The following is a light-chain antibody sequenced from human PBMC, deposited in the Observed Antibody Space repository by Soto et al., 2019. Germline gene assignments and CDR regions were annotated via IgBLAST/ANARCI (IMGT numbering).Light chain of an antibody. V-gene: IGKV2D-29*02. CDR2: EVS. CDR3: MQSTQLPPT. CDR1: ESLLHITGETF. Sequence: DVVMTQTPLSLAVAPGQPASSACKSSESLLHITGETFLFCYLQKPGQSPQLLIYEVSTRVSGVPDRFSGSGSGTDFTLEISRVETADVGIYYCMQSTQLPPTFGQGTQLEIK. J-gene: IGKJ5*01.